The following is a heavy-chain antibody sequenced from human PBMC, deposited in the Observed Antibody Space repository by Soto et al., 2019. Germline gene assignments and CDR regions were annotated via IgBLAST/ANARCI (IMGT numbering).Heavy chain of an antibody. D-gene: IGHD3-10*01. CDR1: AGSFTTYY. Sequence: QVQLQQWGAGLLKPSETLSLTCAVYAGSFTTYYWSWIRQPPGKGLEWIGEINSSGSTNYNPSLKSRLTISVDTSKNQFSLRLTSVTAADPAVYYCARIRARFSRSAFDIWGQGTMVTVSS. V-gene: IGHV4-34*01. J-gene: IGHJ3*02. CDR3: ARIRARFSRSAFDI. CDR2: INSSGST.